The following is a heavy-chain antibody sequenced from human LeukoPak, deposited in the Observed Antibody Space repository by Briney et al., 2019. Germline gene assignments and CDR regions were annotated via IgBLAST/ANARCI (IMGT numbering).Heavy chain of an antibody. CDR2: ISSSGRTI. V-gene: IGHV3-48*03. J-gene: IGHJ4*02. CDR1: GLTFSNYE. Sequence: GGSLRLSCAASGLTFSNYEMNWVRQAPGKGLEWIAYISSSGRTIYYADSVKGRFTISRDNAKNSLYLQMNTLRVEDTAVYNCARGGSYYSFVYWGQGTLVTVSS. CDR3: ARGGSYYSFVY. D-gene: IGHD1-26*01.